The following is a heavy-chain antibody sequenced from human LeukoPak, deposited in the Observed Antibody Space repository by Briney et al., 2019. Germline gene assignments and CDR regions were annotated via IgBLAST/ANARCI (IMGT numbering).Heavy chain of an antibody. CDR1: GFTFSNYA. Sequence: PGGCLRLSCAASGFTFSNYAMSWVRQAPGKGLEWVSAISGSGGSTYYADSVKGRFIISRDNSKNTLYLQMNSLRAEDTAVYYCAKVLVPMVRAPNLYYFDYWGQGTLVTVSS. J-gene: IGHJ4*02. V-gene: IGHV3-23*01. CDR2: ISGSGGST. D-gene: IGHD3-10*01. CDR3: AKVLVPMVRAPNLYYFDY.